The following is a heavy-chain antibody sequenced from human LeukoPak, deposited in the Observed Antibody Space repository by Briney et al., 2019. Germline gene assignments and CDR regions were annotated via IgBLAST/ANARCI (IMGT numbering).Heavy chain of an antibody. CDR2: IGSSGTNR. J-gene: IGHJ4*02. Sequence: GESLTLSCEASGFTVSTNYMNWVRQAPGKGLEWVSNIGSSGTNRYYADSVKGRFSISRDNAKSSLYLQMNSLRVEDTAVYYCALLAVASDFDYWGQGALVTVSS. D-gene: IGHD6-19*01. CDR1: GFTVSTNY. V-gene: IGHV3-48*03. CDR3: ALLAVASDFDY.